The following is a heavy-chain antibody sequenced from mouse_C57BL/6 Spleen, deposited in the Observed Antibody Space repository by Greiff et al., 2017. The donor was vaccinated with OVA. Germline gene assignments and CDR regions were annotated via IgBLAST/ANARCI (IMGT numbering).Heavy chain of an antibody. CDR2: IWSGGST. J-gene: IGHJ1*03. V-gene: IGHV2-2*01. Sequence: VKVVESGPGLVQPSQSLSITCTVSGFSLTSYGVHWVRQSPGKGLEWLGVIWSGGSTDYNAAFISRLSISKDNSKSQVFFKMNSLQADDTAIYYCARTFITTVVAWYFDVWGTGTTVTVSS. CDR3: ARTFITTVVAWYFDV. CDR1: GFSLTSYG. D-gene: IGHD1-1*01.